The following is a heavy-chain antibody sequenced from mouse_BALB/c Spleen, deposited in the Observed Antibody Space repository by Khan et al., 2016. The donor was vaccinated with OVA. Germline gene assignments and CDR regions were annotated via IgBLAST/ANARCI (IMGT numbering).Heavy chain of an antibody. Sequence: VQLKQSGPELMKPGASVKISCKASGYSFTTYYLHWVMQSHGESLEWIGYVDPFSGGTTYNQKFKGKATLTVDKSSTTAYMHLSNLTSEDSAVYFCTRHGYVAWVTYWGQGTLVTVSA. V-gene: IGHV1S135*01. CDR1: GYSFTTYY. D-gene: IGHD2-2*01. CDR3: TRHGYVAWVTY. CDR2: VDPFSGGT. J-gene: IGHJ3*01.